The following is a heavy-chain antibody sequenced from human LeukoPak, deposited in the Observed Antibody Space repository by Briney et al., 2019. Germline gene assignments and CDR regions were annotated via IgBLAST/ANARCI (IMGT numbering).Heavy chain of an antibody. Sequence: SETLSLTCTVSGGSISSYYWSWIRQPPGKGLEWIGYIYYSGSTNYNPSLKSRVTISVDTSKNQSSLKLSSVTAADTAVYYCARVHADYYDSSGYYYASWGQGTLVTVSS. CDR1: GGSISSYY. V-gene: IGHV4-59*08. J-gene: IGHJ4*02. CDR3: ARVHADYYDSSGYYYAS. D-gene: IGHD3-22*01. CDR2: IYYSGST.